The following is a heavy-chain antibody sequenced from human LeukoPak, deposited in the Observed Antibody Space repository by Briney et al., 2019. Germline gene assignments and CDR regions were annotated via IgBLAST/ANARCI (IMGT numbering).Heavy chain of an antibody. CDR3: ARHPAGLNAFDI. CDR2: ISAYNGNT. D-gene: IGHD2-8*01. CDR1: GYTFISYS. Sequence: ASVKVSCKASGYTFISYSISWVRQAPGQGLEWMGWISAYNGNTNYAQNLQGRVTMTTDTSTSTAYMELRSLRSDDTAVYYCARHPAGLNAFDIWGQGTMVTVSS. V-gene: IGHV1-18*01. J-gene: IGHJ3*02.